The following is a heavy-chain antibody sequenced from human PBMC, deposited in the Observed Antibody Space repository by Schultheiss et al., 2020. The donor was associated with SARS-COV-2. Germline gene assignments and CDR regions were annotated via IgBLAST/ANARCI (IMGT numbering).Heavy chain of an antibody. D-gene: IGHD2-2*01. Sequence: GGSLRLSCAASGFTFSSYGMHWVRQAPGKGLEWVAVISYDGSNKYYADSVKGRFTISRDNSKNTLYLQMNSLRAEDTAVYYCAKDQVVVVPAASYYFDYWGQGTLVTVSS. J-gene: IGHJ4*02. V-gene: IGHV3-30*18. CDR2: ISYDGSNK. CDR1: GFTFSSYG. CDR3: AKDQVVVVPAASYYFDY.